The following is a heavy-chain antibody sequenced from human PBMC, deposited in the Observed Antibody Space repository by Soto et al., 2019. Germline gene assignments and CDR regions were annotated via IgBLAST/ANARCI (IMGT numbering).Heavy chain of an antibody. Sequence: EASVKVSCKASGYTFTSYGISWVRQAPGQGLEWMGWISAYNGNTNYAQKLQGRVTMTTDTSTSTAYMELRSLRSDDTAVYYCARSRTTMVRGLRAFDIWGQGTMVTVSS. CDR3: ARSRTTMVRGLRAFDI. CDR1: GYTFTSYG. J-gene: IGHJ3*02. V-gene: IGHV1-18*04. CDR2: ISAYNGNT. D-gene: IGHD3-10*01.